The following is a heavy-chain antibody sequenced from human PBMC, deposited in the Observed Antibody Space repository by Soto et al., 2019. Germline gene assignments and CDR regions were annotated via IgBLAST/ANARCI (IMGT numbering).Heavy chain of an antibody. Sequence: PSETLSLTCAVSGGSISSSNWWSWVRQPPGKGLEWIGEIYHSGSTNYNPSLKSRVTISVDKSKNQFSLKLSSVTAADTAVYYCARDVDSSGLSYGMGVWGRWTTVTGSS. D-gene: IGHD3-22*01. J-gene: IGHJ6*01. CDR1: GGSISSSNW. CDR3: ARDVDSSGLSYGMGV. V-gene: IGHV4-4*02. CDR2: IYHSGST.